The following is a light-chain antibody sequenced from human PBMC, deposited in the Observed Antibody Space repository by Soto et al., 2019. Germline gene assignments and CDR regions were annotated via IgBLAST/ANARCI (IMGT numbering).Light chain of an antibody. CDR1: QSVSSSY. CDR2: GAS. CDR3: QQYGSSPYT. Sequence: ENVLTQSPGTLSLSPGERATLSCRASQSVSSSYLAWYQQKPGQAPRLLIYGASSRATGILDRFSGSGSGTDFTLTISRLNPEDFAVYYCQQYGSSPYTFGQGTKLQ. J-gene: IGKJ2*01. V-gene: IGKV3-20*01.